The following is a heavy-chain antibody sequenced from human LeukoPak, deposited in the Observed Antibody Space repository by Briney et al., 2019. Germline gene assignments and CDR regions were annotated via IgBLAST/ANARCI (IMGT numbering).Heavy chain of an antibody. J-gene: IGHJ4*02. CDR3: AKDSAKKYDDY. CDR1: GFTFSSYA. Sequence: GGSLRLSCAASGFTFSSYAMSWVRQAPGKGLEGVSGVSGSDCRTNYADSVQGRFTISRENSKNTLYLQMNSLRAEYTAVYYCAKDSAKKYDDYWGQGTLVTVSS. V-gene: IGHV3-23*01. CDR2: VSGSDCRT. D-gene: IGHD2/OR15-2a*01.